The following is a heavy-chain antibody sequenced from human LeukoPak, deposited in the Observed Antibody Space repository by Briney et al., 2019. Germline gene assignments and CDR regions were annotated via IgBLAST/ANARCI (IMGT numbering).Heavy chain of an antibody. CDR2: VSYDGTDT. CDR1: GFTVSSNY. Sequence: GSLRLSCAASGFTVSSNYMSWVRQAPGKGLEWVATVSYDGTDTSYADSVKGRFAIFRDNSKNTLYLQMNSLRTEDTAVYYCVRVSGFCTNGVCPSFDPWARKPWSPSPQ. V-gene: IGHV3-30*09. CDR3: VRVSGFCTNGVCPSFDP. J-gene: IGHJ5*02. D-gene: IGHD2-8*01.